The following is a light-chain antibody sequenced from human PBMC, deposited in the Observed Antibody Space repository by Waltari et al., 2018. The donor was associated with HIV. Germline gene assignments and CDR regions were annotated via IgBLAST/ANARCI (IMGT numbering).Light chain of an antibody. J-gene: IGLJ3*02. Sequence: QSVLTQPPSVSGAPGQRVTISCTGSRSNIGAGSDLHWYQPLPGTPPKLLIYVNSNRPSGVPDRFSGSKSGTSASLAITGLQAEDEADYYCQSYDSSLSWVFGGGTKLTVL. CDR2: VNS. V-gene: IGLV1-40*01. CDR3: QSYDSSLSWV. CDR1: RSNIGAGSD.